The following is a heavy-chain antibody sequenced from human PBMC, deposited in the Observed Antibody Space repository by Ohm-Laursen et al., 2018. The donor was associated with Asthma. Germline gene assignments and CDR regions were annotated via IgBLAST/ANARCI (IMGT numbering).Heavy chain of an antibody. Sequence: SLRLSCAASGFTFTTFWLSWVRQTPEKGLEWVANIREDGNRKGYVDSVRGRFTISRDNARNTVYLQMDSLRVEDTAVYYCARIGPEWELPGREYSLHHWGQGTQVTVSS. CDR1: GFTFTTFW. J-gene: IGHJ1*01. D-gene: IGHD1-26*01. CDR3: ARIGPEWELPGREYSLHH. V-gene: IGHV3-7*01. CDR2: IREDGNRK.